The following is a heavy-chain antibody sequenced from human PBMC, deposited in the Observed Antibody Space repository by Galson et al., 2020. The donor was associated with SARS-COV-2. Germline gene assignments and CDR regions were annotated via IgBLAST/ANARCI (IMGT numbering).Heavy chain of an antibody. V-gene: IGHV4-61*01. CDR1: GGSVSSDTSY. CDR3: ARTQTFFGMDH. J-gene: IGHJ4*02. CDR2: ISYSGST. Sequence: SETLSLTCTVYGGSVSSDTSYLSWIRQPPGKGLEWIGHISYSGSTNYNPSLKSRVTISEDMSNNQFSLKLNSVTATDTAVYYCARTQTFFGMDHWGQVTLVIVSS. D-gene: IGHD3-3*01.